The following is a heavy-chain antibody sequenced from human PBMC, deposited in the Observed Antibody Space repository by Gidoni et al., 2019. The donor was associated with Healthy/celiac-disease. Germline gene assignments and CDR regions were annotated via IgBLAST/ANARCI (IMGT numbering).Heavy chain of an antibody. V-gene: IGHV3-53*01. CDR3: AREGTGSSGHNWFDP. CDR2: IYSGGST. Sequence: EVQLVESGGGLIQPGGSLRLSCAASGFTVSSNYMSWVRQAPGKGLEWVSVIYSGGSTYYADSVKGRFTISRDNSKNTLYLQMNSLRAEDTAVYYCAREGTGSSGHNWFDPWGQGTLVTVSS. CDR1: GFTVSSNY. D-gene: IGHD3-22*01. J-gene: IGHJ5*02.